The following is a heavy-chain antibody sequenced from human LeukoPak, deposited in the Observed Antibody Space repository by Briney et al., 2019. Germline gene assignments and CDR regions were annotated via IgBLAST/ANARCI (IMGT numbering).Heavy chain of an antibody. CDR3: AKVNEWGLRSGIFDY. Sequence: GRSLRLSCAASGFTFDDYAMHWVRQAPGKGLEWVSGISWNSGSIGYADSVKGRFTISRDNAKNSLYLQMNSLRAEDTALYYCAKVNEWGLRSGIFDYWGQGTLVTVSS. CDR1: GFTFDDYA. V-gene: IGHV3-9*01. CDR2: ISWNSGSI. J-gene: IGHJ4*02. D-gene: IGHD1-26*01.